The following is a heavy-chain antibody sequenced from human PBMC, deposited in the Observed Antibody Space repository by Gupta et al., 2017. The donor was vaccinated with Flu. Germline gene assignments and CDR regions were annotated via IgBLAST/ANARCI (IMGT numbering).Heavy chain of an antibody. Sequence: QVQLPQWGAGLLKTTEHLSLTCAVYGRSVSVYYWRCIRQPPGKGLEWIGEINHSGSTNYNPSLKSRVTISVDTCKNQCSLKLNSVTAADTAVYYCARVFGGHGRHYYGMDVWGQGTTVTVSS. CDR1: GRSVSVYY. D-gene: IGHD3-10*02. CDR3: ARVFGGHGRHYYGMDV. V-gene: IGHV4-34*01. CDR2: INHSGST. J-gene: IGHJ6*02.